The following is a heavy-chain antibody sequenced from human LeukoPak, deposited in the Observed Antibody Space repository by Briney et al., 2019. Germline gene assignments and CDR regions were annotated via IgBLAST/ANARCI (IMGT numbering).Heavy chain of an antibody. D-gene: IGHD3-9*01. J-gene: IGHJ5*02. CDR2: IYTSGST. CDR1: GGSISSYY. Sequence: SETLSLTCTVSGGSISSYYWSWIRQPPGKGLEWIGYIYTSGSTYYNPSLKSRVTISVDTSKNQFSLKLSSVTAADTAVYYCARDPDILTGYRWFDPWGQGTLVTVSS. V-gene: IGHV4-4*09. CDR3: ARDPDILTGYRWFDP.